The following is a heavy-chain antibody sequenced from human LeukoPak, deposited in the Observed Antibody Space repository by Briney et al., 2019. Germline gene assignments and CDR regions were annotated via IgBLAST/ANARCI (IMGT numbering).Heavy chain of an antibody. CDR1: GGSFSGYY. V-gene: IGHV4-34*01. CDR2: INHSGST. J-gene: IGHJ6*03. Sequence: SETLSLTCAVYGGSFSGYYLSWIRQPPGKGLEWIGEINHSGSTNYNPSLKSRVTISVDTSKNQFSLKLSSVTAADTAVYYCARGIPYYYYYMDVWGKGTTVTVSS. CDR3: ARGIPYYYYYMDV.